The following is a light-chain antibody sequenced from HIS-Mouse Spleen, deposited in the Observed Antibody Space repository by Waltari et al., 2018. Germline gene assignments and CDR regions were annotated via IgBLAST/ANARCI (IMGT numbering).Light chain of an antibody. CDR1: AWPKPY. V-gene: IGLV3-25*03. Sequence: SYELTQPPSVSVSPGQTARITCSGAAWPKPYAYWYQQKPGQAPVLVIYKDSERPSGIPERFSGSSSGTTVTLTISGVQAEDEADYYCQSADSSGTGWVFGGGTKLTVL. CDR3: QSADSSGTGWV. CDR2: KDS. J-gene: IGLJ3*02.